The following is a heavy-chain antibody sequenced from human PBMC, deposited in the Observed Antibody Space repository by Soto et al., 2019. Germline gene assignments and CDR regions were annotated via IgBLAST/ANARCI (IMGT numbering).Heavy chain of an antibody. CDR1: GGSVSSGSYY. D-gene: IGHD5-12*01. Sequence: QVQLQESGPGLVKPSETLSLTCTVSGGSVSSGSYYWSWIRQPPGKGLEWIGYIYYSGSTNYNPSLKSRVTISVDTSKNQFSLKLSSVTAADTAVYYCARGRRDGYNSNYYYYYGMDVWGQGTTVTVSS. J-gene: IGHJ6*02. V-gene: IGHV4-61*01. CDR3: ARGRRDGYNSNYYYYYGMDV. CDR2: IYYSGST.